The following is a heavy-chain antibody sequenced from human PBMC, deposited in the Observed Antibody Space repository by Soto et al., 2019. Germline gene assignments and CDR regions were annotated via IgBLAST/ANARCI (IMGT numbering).Heavy chain of an antibody. J-gene: IGHJ4*02. CDR2: INPNSGGT. D-gene: IGHD6-19*01. Sequence: GASVKVSCKASGYTFTGYYMHWVRQAPGQGLEWMGWINPNSGGTNYAQKFQGWFTMTRYTSISTAYMELSRLRSDDTAVYYCARDRAVAALFDYWGQGTLVTVSS. V-gene: IGHV1-2*04. CDR3: ARDRAVAALFDY. CDR1: GYTFTGYY.